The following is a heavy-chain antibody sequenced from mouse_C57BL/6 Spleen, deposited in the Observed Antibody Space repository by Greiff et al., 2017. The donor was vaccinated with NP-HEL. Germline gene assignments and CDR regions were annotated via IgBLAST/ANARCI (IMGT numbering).Heavy chain of an antibody. Sequence: VQLQQPGAELVKPGASVKLSCKASGYTFTSYWMQWVKQRPGQGLEWIGEIDPSDSYTNYNQKFKGKATLTVDTSSSTAYMQLSSLTSEDSAVYYCARKNSKGDYWGQGTTLTVSS. CDR2: IDPSDSYT. CDR3: ARKNSKGDY. D-gene: IGHD2-5*01. V-gene: IGHV1-50*01. CDR1: GYTFTSYW. J-gene: IGHJ2*01.